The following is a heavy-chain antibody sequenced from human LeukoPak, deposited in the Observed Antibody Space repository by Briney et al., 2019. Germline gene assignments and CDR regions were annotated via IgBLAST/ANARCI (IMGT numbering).Heavy chain of an antibody. V-gene: IGHV4-59*01. CDR2: IYYTGST. CDR3: ARATTGEPYSWFDP. D-gene: IGHD7-27*01. CDR1: GGSISSYY. J-gene: IGHJ5*02. Sequence: KPSETLSLTCTVSGGSISSYYWSWIRQLPGKGLEWIGYIYYTGSTNYNPSLRSRVTISVDTSKNQFSLKLSSVTAADTAVYYCARATTGEPYSWFDPWGQGTLVTVSS.